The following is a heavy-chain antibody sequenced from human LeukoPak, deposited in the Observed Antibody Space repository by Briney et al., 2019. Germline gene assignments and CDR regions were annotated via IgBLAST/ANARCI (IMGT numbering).Heavy chain of an antibody. CDR1: GYSISSGYY. CDR2: IFHSGST. Sequence: PSETLSLTCTVSGYSISSGYYWGWIRQPPGKGLEWIGSIFHSGSTYYSPSLKSRVTISVDTSKNQFSLKLSSVTAADTALYYCAREPGYNSGSVDWGQGTLVTVPS. D-gene: IGHD6-19*01. V-gene: IGHV4-38-2*02. J-gene: IGHJ4*02. CDR3: AREPGYNSGSVD.